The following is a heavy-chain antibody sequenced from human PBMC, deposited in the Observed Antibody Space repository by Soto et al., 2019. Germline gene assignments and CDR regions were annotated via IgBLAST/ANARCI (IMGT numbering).Heavy chain of an antibody. CDR3: ARGLRITISGVAIIRGYFDY. CDR2: MNPNSGNT. V-gene: IGHV1-8*01. J-gene: IGHJ4*02. CDR1: GYTFTSYD. D-gene: IGHD3-3*01. Sequence: ASVKVSCKASGYTFTSYDINWVRQATGQGLEWMGWMNPNSGNTGYAQKFQGRVTMTRNTSISTAYMELSSLRSEDTAVYYCARGLRITISGVAIIRGYFDYWGQGTLVTVSS.